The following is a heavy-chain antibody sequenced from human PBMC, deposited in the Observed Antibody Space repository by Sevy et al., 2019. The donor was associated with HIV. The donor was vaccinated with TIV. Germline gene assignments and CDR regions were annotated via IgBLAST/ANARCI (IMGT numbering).Heavy chain of an antibody. CDR1: VFTFSSYE. CDR3: ARVDANYDKGFDP. V-gene: IGHV3-48*03. Sequence: GGSLRLSCEASVFTFSSYEMNWVRQAPGKGLEWVSYISSSGTTIKYVNSVKGRFTISRDNAKNSLYMQMNSLRAEDTAVYYCARVDANYDKGFDPWGQGTLVTVSS. J-gene: IGHJ5*02. CDR2: ISSSGTTI. D-gene: IGHD3-22*01.